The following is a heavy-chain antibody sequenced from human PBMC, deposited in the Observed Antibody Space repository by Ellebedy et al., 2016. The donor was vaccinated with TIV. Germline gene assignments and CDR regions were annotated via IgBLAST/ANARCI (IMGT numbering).Heavy chain of an antibody. J-gene: IGHJ4*02. CDR1: GGSISSYY. V-gene: IGHV4-59*08. D-gene: IGHD6-19*01. CDR3: ARQYFGSGWYWWGY. CDR2: IYYSGST. Sequence: SETLSLTCTVSGGSISSYYWSWIRQPPGKGLEWIGYIYYSGSTNYNPSLKSRVTISVDTSKNQFSLKLSSVTAADTAVYYCARQYFGSGWYWWGYWGQGTLVTVSS.